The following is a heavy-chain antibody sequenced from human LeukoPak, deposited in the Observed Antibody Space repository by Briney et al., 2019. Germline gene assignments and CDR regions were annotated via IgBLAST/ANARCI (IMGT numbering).Heavy chain of an antibody. CDR1: GGTFSSYA. D-gene: IGHD6-13*01. Sequence: ASVKVSCKASGGTFSSYAISWVRQAPGQGLEWMGWISAYNGNTNYAQKLQGRVTMTTDTSTSTAYMELRSLRSDDTAVYYCARDIGVSSSWYIDYWGQGTLVTVSS. CDR2: ISAYNGNT. CDR3: ARDIGVSSSWYIDY. V-gene: IGHV1-18*01. J-gene: IGHJ4*02.